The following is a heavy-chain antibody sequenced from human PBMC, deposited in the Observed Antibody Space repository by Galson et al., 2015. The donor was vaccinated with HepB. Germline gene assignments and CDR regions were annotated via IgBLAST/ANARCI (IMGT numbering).Heavy chain of an antibody. CDR1: GFTFRRYA. CDR2: IGGSGGST. J-gene: IGHJ4*02. Sequence: SLRLSCAASGFTFRRYAMSWVRRAPGKGLEWVSSIGGSGGSTYTADSVKGRFSISRDNSKNTLYLQLNSLRAEDTAVYYCAKFRSDYDTLTAHEYWGQGTLATVSS. V-gene: IGHV3-23*01. D-gene: IGHD3-9*01. CDR3: AKFRSDYDTLTAHEY.